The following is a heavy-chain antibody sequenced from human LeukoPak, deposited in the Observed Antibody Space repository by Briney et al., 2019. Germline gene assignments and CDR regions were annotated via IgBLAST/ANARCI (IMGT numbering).Heavy chain of an antibody. V-gene: IGHV4-61*02. CDR1: GGSISSGSYY. D-gene: IGHD1-14*01. Sequence: PSETLSLTCTVFGGSISSGSYYWSWIRQPAGKGLEWIGRIYTSGSTNYNPSLKSRVTISVDTSKNQFSLKLSSVTAADTAVHYCARGPVFFDYWGQGTLVTVSS. CDR2: IYTSGST. CDR3: ARGPVFFDY. J-gene: IGHJ4*02.